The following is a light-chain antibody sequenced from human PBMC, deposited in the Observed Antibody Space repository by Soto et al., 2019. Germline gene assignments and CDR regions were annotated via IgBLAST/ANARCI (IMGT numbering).Light chain of an antibody. CDR1: QSVSSSR. V-gene: IGKV3D-15*01. J-gene: IGKJ5*01. CDR3: HQYNKWPPIT. CDR2: DAS. Sequence: EIVLTQSPGTLSLSPGERATLSCGASQSVSSSRLAWYQQKPALAPRLLIYDASNRATGIPARFSGSGSGTEFTLTISNLQSEDFAVYYCHQYNKWPPITFGQGTRLEIK.